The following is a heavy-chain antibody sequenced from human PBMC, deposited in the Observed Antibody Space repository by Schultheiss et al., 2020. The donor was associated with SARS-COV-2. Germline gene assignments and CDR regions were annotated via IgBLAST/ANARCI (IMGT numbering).Heavy chain of an antibody. V-gene: IGHV4-4*07. J-gene: IGHJ6*03. Sequence: SQTLSLTCTVSGGSISSYYWSWIRQPAGKGLEWIGRICTSGSTNYNPSLKSRVTMSVDTSKNQFSLKLSSVTAADTAVYYCARVRRDFGVPHLGYYYYMDVWGKGTTVTVSS. CDR3: ARVRRDFGVPHLGYYYYMDV. CDR2: ICTSGST. CDR1: GGSISSYY. D-gene: IGHD3-3*01.